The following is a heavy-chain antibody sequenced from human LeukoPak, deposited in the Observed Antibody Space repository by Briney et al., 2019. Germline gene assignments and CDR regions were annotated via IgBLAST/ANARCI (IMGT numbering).Heavy chain of an antibody. CDR3: ARHFYYDSSGYYYGSGFDY. Sequence: PSETLSLTCTVSGGSISSTSYYWGWIRQPPGKGLEWIGSMFYSGSTYYNPSLKSRVTISVDTSKNQFSLKLSSVTAADTAVYYCARHFYYDSSGYYYGSGFDYWGQGTLVTVSS. CDR2: MFYSGST. CDR1: GGSISSTSYY. J-gene: IGHJ4*02. D-gene: IGHD3-22*01. V-gene: IGHV4-39*01.